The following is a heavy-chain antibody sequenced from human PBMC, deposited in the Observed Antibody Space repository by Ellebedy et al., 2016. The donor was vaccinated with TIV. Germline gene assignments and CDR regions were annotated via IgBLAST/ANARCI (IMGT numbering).Heavy chain of an antibody. CDR3: AKDAWEGASIRGEHDS. D-gene: IGHD1-26*01. Sequence: GESLKISCAASGFTFSAYGMHWVRQAPGKGLEWVAVVSYAGNNKYYADSVKGRFTVSRDNSQNTVYLQMNSLRPEDTAVYYCAKDAWEGASIRGEHDSWGQGTLVTVSS. CDR1: GFTFSAYG. J-gene: IGHJ4*02. CDR2: VSYAGNNK. V-gene: IGHV3-30*18.